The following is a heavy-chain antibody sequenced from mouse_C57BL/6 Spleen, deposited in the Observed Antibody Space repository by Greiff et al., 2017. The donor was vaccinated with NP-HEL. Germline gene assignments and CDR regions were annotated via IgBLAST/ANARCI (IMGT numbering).Heavy chain of an antibody. J-gene: IGHJ2*01. CDR1: GFNIKDDY. V-gene: IGHV14-4*01. CDR2: IDPENGDT. Sequence: VQLQQSGAELVRPGASVKLSCTASGFNIKDDYMHWVKQRPEQGLEWIGWIDPENGDTEYASKFQGKATITADTSSNTAYLQLSSLTSEDTAVYYCTIVRGYFDYWGQGTTLTVSS. CDR3: TIVRGYFDY.